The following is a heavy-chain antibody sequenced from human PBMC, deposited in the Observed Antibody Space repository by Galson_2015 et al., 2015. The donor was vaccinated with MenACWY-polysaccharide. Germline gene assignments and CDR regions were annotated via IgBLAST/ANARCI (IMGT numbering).Heavy chain of an antibody. CDR1: GFTFDDYA. Sequence: SLRLSCAASGFTFDDYAMHWVRQAPGKGLEWVSGISWDSDSIAYADSVKGRFTISRDNAKNSLYLQMNSLGAEDTALYYCAKDHSYGRASSFDYWGHRTLVTVSS. CDR2: ISWDSDSI. J-gene: IGHJ4*01. V-gene: IGHV3-9*01. D-gene: IGHD3-10*01. CDR3: AKDHSYGRASSFDY.